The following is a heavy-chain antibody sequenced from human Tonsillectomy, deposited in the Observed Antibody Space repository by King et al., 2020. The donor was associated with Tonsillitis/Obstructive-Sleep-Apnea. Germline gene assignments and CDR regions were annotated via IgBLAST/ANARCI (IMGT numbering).Heavy chain of an antibody. CDR1: GFTFDDYA. CDR2: ISGDGCST. D-gene: IGHD5-12*01. CDR3: AKSILSGLGYHFDY. J-gene: IGHJ4*02. V-gene: IGHV3-43*02. Sequence: VQLVESGGGVVQPGGSLRLSCEASGFTFDDYAIHWVRQPPGKGLEWVSLISGDGCSTYYADSVKGRFTISRDNSKNSLCLQMNSLRTEDTAFYFCAKSILSGLGYHFDYWGQGTLVTVSA.